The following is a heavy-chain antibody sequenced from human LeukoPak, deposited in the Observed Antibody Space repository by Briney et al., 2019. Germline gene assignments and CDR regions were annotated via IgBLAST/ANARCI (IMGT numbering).Heavy chain of an antibody. D-gene: IGHD3-22*01. Sequence: SGPTLVNPTQTLTLTCTLSGFSLSTSGVGVGWIRQPPGKALEWLALIYWNDDKRYSPSLKSRLTVTKDTSKNQVVLTMTNMDPVDTATYYCAHTTGGMILRWFDPWGQGTLVTVSS. J-gene: IGHJ5*02. V-gene: IGHV2-5*01. CDR3: AHTTGGMILRWFDP. CDR1: GFSLSTSGVG. CDR2: IYWNDDK.